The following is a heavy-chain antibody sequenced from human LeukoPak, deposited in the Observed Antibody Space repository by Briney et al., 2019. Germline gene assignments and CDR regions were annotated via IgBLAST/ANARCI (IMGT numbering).Heavy chain of an antibody. V-gene: IGHV1-69*05. J-gene: IGHJ5*02. D-gene: IGHD3-10*01. CDR3: ARVTTMVRGVIEYNWFDP. CDR1: GGTFSSYA. CDR2: IIPILGTA. Sequence: SVKVSCKASGGTFSSYAISWVRQAPGHGLEWMGGIIPILGTANYAQKFQGRVTITTDESTSTAYMELSSLRSDDTAVYYCARVTTMVRGVIEYNWFDPWGQGTLVTVSS.